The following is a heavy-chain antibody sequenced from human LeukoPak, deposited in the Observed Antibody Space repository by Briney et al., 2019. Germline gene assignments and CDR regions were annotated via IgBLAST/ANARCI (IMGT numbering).Heavy chain of an antibody. CDR2: ISPSGGST. D-gene: IGHD6-25*01. V-gene: IGHV1-46*01. J-gene: IGHJ4*02. CDR1: GHTFTRYF. Sequence: ASVKVSCKASGHTFTRYFMHCVRQAPGQGLEWMGLISPSGGSTSYAQRFQGRVTMTRDTSTSTVYMELSSLRSEDTAVYYCASWTEQRVQGGLVYWGQGTLVTVSS. CDR3: ASWTEQRVQGGLVY.